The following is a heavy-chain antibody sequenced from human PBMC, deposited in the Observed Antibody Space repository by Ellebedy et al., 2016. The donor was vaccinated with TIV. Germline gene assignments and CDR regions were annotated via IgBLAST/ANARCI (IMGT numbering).Heavy chain of an antibody. CDR1: GFTFSSHT. CDR2: ISGSGDSA. J-gene: IGHJ4*02. D-gene: IGHD6-19*01. CDR3: AKDMEEAVAGTDY. Sequence: GESLKISCVASGFTFSSHTMGWVRQAPGKGLEWVSCISGSGDSATDADSVRGRFTISRDNSRDTVYLQMNRLRAEDTAVYYCAKDMEEAVAGTDYWGQGTPSPSPQ. V-gene: IGHV3-23*01.